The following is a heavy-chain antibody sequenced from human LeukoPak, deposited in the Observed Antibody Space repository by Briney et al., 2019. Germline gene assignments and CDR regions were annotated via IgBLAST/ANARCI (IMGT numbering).Heavy chain of an antibody. CDR2: INPNSGGT. V-gene: IGHV1-2*02. D-gene: IGHD4-17*01. CDR3: ARIPDYGDYPSYYYMDV. Sequence: GASVKVSCKASGSTFTGYYMHWVRQAPGQGLGWMGWINPNSGGTNYAQKFQGRVTMTRDTSISTAYMELSRLRSDDTAVYYCARIPDYGDYPSYYYMDVWGKGTTVTVSS. J-gene: IGHJ6*03. CDR1: GSTFTGYY.